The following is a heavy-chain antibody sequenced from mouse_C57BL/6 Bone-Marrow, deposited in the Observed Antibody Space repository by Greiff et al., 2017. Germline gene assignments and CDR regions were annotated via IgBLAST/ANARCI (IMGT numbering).Heavy chain of an antibody. CDR3: ARVGDYDVPWFAY. J-gene: IGHJ3*01. Sequence: EVQLVESGPGLVKPSQSLSLTCSVTGYSITSGYYWNWIRQFPGNKLEWMGYISYDGSNNYNPSLKNRISITRDTSKNQFFLKLNSVTTEDTATYYCARVGDYDVPWFAYWGQGTLVTVSA. V-gene: IGHV3-6*01. CDR1: GYSITSGYY. D-gene: IGHD2-4*01. CDR2: ISYDGSN.